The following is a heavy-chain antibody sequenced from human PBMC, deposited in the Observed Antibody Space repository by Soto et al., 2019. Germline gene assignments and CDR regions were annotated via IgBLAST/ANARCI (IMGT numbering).Heavy chain of an antibody. CDR1: GYTFISYA. CDR2: INAGNGNT. V-gene: IGHV1-3*01. Sequence: ASVKVSCKASGYTFISYAMHWVRQAPGQRLEWMGWINAGNGNTKYSQKFQGRVTITRDTSASTAYMELSSLRSEDTAVYYCARSIVVVTALDYWGQGTLVTSPQ. J-gene: IGHJ4*02. CDR3: ARSIVVVTALDY. D-gene: IGHD2-21*02.